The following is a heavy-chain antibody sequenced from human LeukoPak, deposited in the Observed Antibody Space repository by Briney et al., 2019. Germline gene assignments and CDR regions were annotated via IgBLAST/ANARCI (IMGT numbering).Heavy chain of an antibody. Sequence: ASVKVSCKASGGTFSSYAISWVRQAPGQGLEWMGGIIPIFGTANYAQKFQGRVTITADKSTSTAYMELSSLRSEDTAVYHCARERDYEGFDYWGQGTLVTVSS. CDR1: GGTFSSYA. CDR3: ARERDYEGFDY. D-gene: IGHD4-17*01. J-gene: IGHJ4*02. CDR2: IIPIFGTA. V-gene: IGHV1-69*06.